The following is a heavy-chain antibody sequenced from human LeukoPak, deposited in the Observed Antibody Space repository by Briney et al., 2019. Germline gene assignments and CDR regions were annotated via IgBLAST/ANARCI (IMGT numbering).Heavy chain of an antibody. Sequence: SGPTLVNPTQTLTLTCTFSGFSLSTSGVGAGWIRQPPGKALEWLALIYWNDDKRYSPSLKSRLTITKDTSKNQVVLTMTNMDPVDTATYYCAHGIVGANITPFDYWGQGTLVTVSS. J-gene: IGHJ4*02. CDR1: GFSLSTSGVG. CDR3: AHGIVGANITPFDY. V-gene: IGHV2-5*01. D-gene: IGHD1-26*01. CDR2: IYWNDDK.